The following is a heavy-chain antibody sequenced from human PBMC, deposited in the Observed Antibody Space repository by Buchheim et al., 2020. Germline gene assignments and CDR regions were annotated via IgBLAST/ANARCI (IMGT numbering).Heavy chain of an antibody. CDR1: GFTFSSYW. CDR3: ARDRWGYYDSSGYYNWFDP. Sequence: EVQLVESGGGLVQPGGSLRLSCAASGFTFSSYWMSWVRQAPGKGLEWVANIKQDGSEKYYVDSVKGRFTISRDNAKNSLYLQMNSLRAEDTAVYYCARDRWGYYDSSGYYNWFDPWGQGTL. J-gene: IGHJ5*02. V-gene: IGHV3-7*04. CDR2: IKQDGSEK. D-gene: IGHD3-22*01.